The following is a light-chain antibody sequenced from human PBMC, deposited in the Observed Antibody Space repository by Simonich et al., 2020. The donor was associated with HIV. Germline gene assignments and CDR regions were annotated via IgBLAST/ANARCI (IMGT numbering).Light chain of an antibody. J-gene: IGKJ4*01. CDR2: WAS. CDR3: QQYNNWPLT. CDR1: QNVLYSSNNKNY. Sequence: DIVMTQSPDSLAVSLGERATINCKSSQNVLYSSNNKNYLAWYQQRPGQPPKLLIYWASTRESGVPDRFSASGSGTEFTLTISSMQSEDFAVYYCQQYNNWPLTFGGGTKVEIK. V-gene: IGKV4-1*01.